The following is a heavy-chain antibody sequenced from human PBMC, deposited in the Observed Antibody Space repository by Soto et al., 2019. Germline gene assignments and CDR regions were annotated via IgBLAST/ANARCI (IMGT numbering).Heavy chain of an antibody. CDR2: IWFDGTNR. V-gene: IGHV3-33*01. CDR1: GFTFSRYG. J-gene: IGHJ4*02. CDR3: ARFQGGDPEGCFGY. Sequence: QVQLVESGGGVVQPGRSLRLSCAASGFTFSRYGMHWVRQAPGKGLEWITLIWFDGTNRYYADSVKGRFTISRDNAKNTLFLQMNSLRAEDTAMYYCARFQGGDPEGCFGYWGQGTLVTVSS. D-gene: IGHD2-21*02.